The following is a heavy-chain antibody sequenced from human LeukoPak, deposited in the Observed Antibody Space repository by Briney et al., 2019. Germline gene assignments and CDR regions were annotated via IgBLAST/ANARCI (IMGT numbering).Heavy chain of an antibody. CDR1: GFSLSTSGAV. J-gene: IGHJ4*02. D-gene: IGHD3-22*01. CDR3: AHSSYDSSGYYLYPTSFDY. CDR2: IYWDDDK. Sequence: SGPTLVNPTQTLTLTCTFSGFSLSTSGAVVGWIRQPPGKALEWLALIYWDDDKRYSPSLKSRLTITKDTSKNQVVLTMTNMDPVDTATYYCAHSSYDSSGYYLYPTSFDYWGQGTLVTVSS. V-gene: IGHV2-5*02.